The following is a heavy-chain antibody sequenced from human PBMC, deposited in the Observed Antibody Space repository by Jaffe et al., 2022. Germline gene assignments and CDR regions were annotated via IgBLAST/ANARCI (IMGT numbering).Heavy chain of an antibody. V-gene: IGHV4-39*01. D-gene: IGHD2-15*01. CDR3: ARSDQPLLPRPMYNWFDP. J-gene: IGHJ5*02. CDR1: GGSISSSSYY. CDR2: IYYSGST. Sequence: QLQLQESGPGLVKPSETLSLTCTVSGGSISSSSYYWGWIRQPPGKGLEWIGSIYYSGSTYYNPSLKSRVTISVDTSKNQFSLKLSSVTAADTAVYYCARSDQPLLPRPMYNWFDPWGQGTLVTVSS.